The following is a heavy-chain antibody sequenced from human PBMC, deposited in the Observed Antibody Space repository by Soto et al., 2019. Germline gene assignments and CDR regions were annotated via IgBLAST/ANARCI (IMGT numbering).Heavy chain of an antibody. V-gene: IGHV4-4*07. CDR2: IFTNGNT. J-gene: IGHJ6*02. CDR1: GVSMNDYY. Sequence: QVQLQESGPGLVKPSETLSLTCYVSGVSMNDYYWSWIRQTAGRGLEWIGRIFTNGNTNYNPSLRGRLTLSVDTSTNQVSLRLTSVTAADTAVDYCASGPLVSRYYGLNVWGQGTTVTVSS. CDR3: ASGPLVSRYYGLNV.